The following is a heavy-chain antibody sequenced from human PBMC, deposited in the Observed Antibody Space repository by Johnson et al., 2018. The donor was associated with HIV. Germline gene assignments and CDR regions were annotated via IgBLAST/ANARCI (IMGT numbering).Heavy chain of an antibody. CDR3: AKGSFYYTSGSHYNVKAFDI. J-gene: IGHJ3*02. V-gene: IGHV3-7*01. Sequence: VQLVESGGGLVQPGGSLRLSCAASGFTVSGNYMTWVRQAPGKGLEWVANIKQDGSEKYYVDSVKGRFTISRDNAKNSLYLRMNGLRAEDTAVYYCAKGSFYYTSGSHYNVKAFDIWGQGTMVTVSS. D-gene: IGHD3-10*01. CDR2: IKQDGSEK. CDR1: GFTVSGNY.